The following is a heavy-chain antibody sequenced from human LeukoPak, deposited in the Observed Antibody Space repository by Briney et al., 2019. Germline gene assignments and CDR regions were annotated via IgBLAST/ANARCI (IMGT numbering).Heavy chain of an antibody. V-gene: IGHV3-53*01. CDR3: ARRSGSGNYYYFDY. D-gene: IGHD3-10*01. CDR2: IYRDGTI. CDR1: GFSVSSTY. J-gene: IGHJ4*02. Sequence: GGSLRLSCAASGFSVSSTYMNWVRQAPGKGLEWVSVIYRDGTIYYADSVKGRFTISRDNAKNTLYLQMNSLRAEDTAVYYCARRSGSGNYYYFDYWGQGTLVTVSS.